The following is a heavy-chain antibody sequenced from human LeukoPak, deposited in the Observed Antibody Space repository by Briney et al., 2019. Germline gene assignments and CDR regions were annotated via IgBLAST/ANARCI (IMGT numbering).Heavy chain of an antibody. CDR3: ARVEPPAYYYGMDV. V-gene: IGHV4-38-2*02. CDR2: IHYSGTT. CDR1: GYSISTGYF. Sequence: SETLSLTCSVSGYSISTGYFWVWIRQPPGKGPEWIGNIHYSGTTYYNPSLNSRVAISVDTSKNQFSLNLKSVTAADTAVYYCARVEPPAYYYGMDVWGQGTTVIVSS. J-gene: IGHJ6*02. D-gene: IGHD1-1*01.